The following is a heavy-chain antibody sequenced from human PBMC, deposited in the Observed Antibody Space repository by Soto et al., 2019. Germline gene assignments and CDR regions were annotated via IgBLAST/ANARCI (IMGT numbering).Heavy chain of an antibody. V-gene: IGHV4-59*01. CDR3: ARDRDSGSYAGAFDI. J-gene: IGHJ3*02. D-gene: IGHD1-26*01. CDR2: IYYSGST. CDR1: GGSISSYY. Sequence: SETLSLTCTVSGGSISSYYWSWIRQPPGKGLEWIGYIYYSGSTNYNPSLKSRVTISVDTSKNQFSLKLSSVTAADTAVYYCARDRDSGSYAGAFDIWGQGTMVTVSS.